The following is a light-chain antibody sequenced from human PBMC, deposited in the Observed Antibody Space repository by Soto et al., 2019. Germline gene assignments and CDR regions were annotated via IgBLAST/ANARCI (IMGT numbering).Light chain of an antibody. V-gene: IGLV2-14*01. J-gene: IGLJ2*01. CDR3: SSYTSGSTLVA. CDR2: EVS. CDR1: NSDIGGYNY. Sequence: QSVLTQPASVSGSPGQSITISCTGTNSDIGGYNYVSWYQHHPGKAPKVMIYEVSNRPSGVSNRFSGSKSGNTASLTISGLQADDEADYYCSSYTSGSTLVAFGGGTKLTVL.